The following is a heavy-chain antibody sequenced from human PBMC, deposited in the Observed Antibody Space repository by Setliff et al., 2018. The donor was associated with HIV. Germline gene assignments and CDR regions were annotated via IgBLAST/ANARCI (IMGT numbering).Heavy chain of an antibody. J-gene: IGHJ4*02. CDR2: ISYDGSRT. D-gene: IGHD6-19*01. Sequence: GGSLRLSCVASGFTFKTFAMHWVRQAPGKGLEWVSVISYDGSRTYYADSVKGRFAISRDNSKNVLSLQMNSLRAEDTAVYYCASDPPASGWTLAYWGQGALVTVSS. V-gene: IGHV3-30*07. CDR1: GFTFKTFA. CDR3: ASDPPASGWTLAY.